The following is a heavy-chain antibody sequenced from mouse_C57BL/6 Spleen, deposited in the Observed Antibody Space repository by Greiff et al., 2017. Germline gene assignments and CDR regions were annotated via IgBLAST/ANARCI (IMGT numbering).Heavy chain of an antibody. CDR3: ARSVTGAFAY. CDR1: GYTFTSYW. CDR2: IDPDSGGT. V-gene: IGHV1-72*01. Sequence: QVQLQQPGAELVKPGASVKLSCKASGYTFTSYWMHWVKQRPGRGLEWIGRIDPDSGGTKYNEKFKSKVTLTVDKPSSTAYLQLSRLTSEDSAVYYGARSVTGAFAYWGQGTLVTVSA. D-gene: IGHD2-1*01. J-gene: IGHJ3*01.